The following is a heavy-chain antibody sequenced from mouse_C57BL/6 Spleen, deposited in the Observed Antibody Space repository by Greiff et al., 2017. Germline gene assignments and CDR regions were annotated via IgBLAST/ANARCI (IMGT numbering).Heavy chain of an antibody. V-gene: IGHV7-3*01. Sequence: LVESGGGLVQPGGSLSPSCAASGFTFTDYYMSWVRQPPGKALEWLGFIRNKANGYTTEYSASVKGRFTISRDNSQSILYLQMNALRAEDSATYYCARYYGSSYDYWGQGTTLTVSS. CDR3: ARYYGSSYDY. CDR2: IRNKANGYTT. D-gene: IGHD1-1*01. CDR1: GFTFTDYY. J-gene: IGHJ2*01.